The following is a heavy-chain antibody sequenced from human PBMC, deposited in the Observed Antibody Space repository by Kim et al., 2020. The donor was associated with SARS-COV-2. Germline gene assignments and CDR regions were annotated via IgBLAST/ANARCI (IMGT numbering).Heavy chain of an antibody. D-gene: IGHD2-21*02. V-gene: IGHV3-33*05. Sequence: GGSLRLSCAASGFTFSSYGMHWVRQAPGKGLEWVAVISYDGSNKYYADSVKGRFTISRDNSKNTLYLQMNSLRAEDTAVYYCARRRLLTEYYFDYWGQGTLVTVSS. J-gene: IGHJ4*02. CDR3: ARRRLLTEYYFDY. CDR1: GFTFSSYG. CDR2: ISYDGSNK.